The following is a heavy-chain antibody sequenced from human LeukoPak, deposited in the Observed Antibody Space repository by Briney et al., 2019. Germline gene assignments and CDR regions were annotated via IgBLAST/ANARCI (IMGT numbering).Heavy chain of an antibody. J-gene: IGHJ4*02. CDR3: AREIAVAGTTFDY. CDR1: GYTFTGYY. V-gene: IGHV1-46*01. Sequence: ASVKVSCKASGYTFTGYYMHWVRQAPGQGLEWMGKINPSGGSTDYAQKFQGRVSLTRDTSTSTVYMDLSSLRSEDTAVYYCAREIAVAGTTFDYWGQGTLVTVSS. CDR2: INPSGGST. D-gene: IGHD6-19*01.